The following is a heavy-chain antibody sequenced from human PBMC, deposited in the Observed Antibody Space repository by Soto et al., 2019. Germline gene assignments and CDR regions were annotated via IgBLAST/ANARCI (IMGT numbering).Heavy chain of an antibody. V-gene: IGHV4-61*01. CDR3: ARSRSYYSDSIVCDRRFDY. Sequence: SETLSLTCSVSAGTVSIVSYYWSWLGQPPGKGLEWIGYISHSGSTKYNASLKSRVTISLDTSKDQFSLKLTSVTAADTAIYYCARSRSYYSDSIVCDRRFDYWRQGPLVTASS. CDR1: AGTVSIVSYY. J-gene: IGHJ4*02. CDR2: ISHSGST. D-gene: IGHD3-22*01.